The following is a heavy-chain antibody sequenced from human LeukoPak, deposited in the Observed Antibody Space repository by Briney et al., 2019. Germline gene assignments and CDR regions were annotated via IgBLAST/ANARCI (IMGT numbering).Heavy chain of an antibody. CDR2: FDPEHGET. CDR3: ATVYYDVLTAYYRPGQDAFDI. V-gene: IGHV1-24*01. Sequence: ASVKVSCKVSGYSLTDLSMRWVRQAPGKGLEWMGGFDPEHGETVYAQKFRGRVTMTEDPSTDTAYLELRSLRSEDTAVYYCATVYYDVLTAYYRPGQDAFDIWGQGTTVIVSS. CDR1: GYSLTDLS. J-gene: IGHJ3*02. D-gene: IGHD3-9*01.